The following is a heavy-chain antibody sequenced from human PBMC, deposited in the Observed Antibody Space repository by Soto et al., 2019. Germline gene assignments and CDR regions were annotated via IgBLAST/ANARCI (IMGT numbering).Heavy chain of an antibody. CDR3: ARDKITGLFAY. CDR2: INHSGST. V-gene: IGHV4-34*01. CDR1: GGSCSGYY. J-gene: IGHJ4*02. D-gene: IGHD2-8*02. Sequence: SETLSLTCAVYGGSCSGYYWTWIRQPPGTGLEWIGEINHSGSTNYNPSLKSRVTISVDTSKNQFSLKLTSVTAADTAVYYCARDKITGLFAYWGQGTLVTVSS.